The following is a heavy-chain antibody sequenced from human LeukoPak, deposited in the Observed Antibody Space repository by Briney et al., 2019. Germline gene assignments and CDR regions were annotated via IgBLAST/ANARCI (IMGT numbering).Heavy chain of an antibody. Sequence: PSETLSLTCTVSGGSTGSAGYYWSWIRQHPGKGLEWIAYINYSGNTYHNPSLKSRVTISVDTSRNQFSLKLNSVTAADTAIYYCASMSGYYSKFDYWGQGTLVSVSS. CDR3: ASMSGYYSKFDY. CDR2: INYSGNT. J-gene: IGHJ4*02. V-gene: IGHV4-31*03. D-gene: IGHD3-22*01. CDR1: GGSTGSAGYY.